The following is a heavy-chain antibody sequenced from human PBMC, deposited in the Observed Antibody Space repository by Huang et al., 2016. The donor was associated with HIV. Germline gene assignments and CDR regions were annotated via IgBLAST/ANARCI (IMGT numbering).Heavy chain of an antibody. J-gene: IGHJ3*02. CDR2: IRYDGSNN. D-gene: IGHD2-21*01. CDR3: AKRVDYSSAFDI. Sequence: QVQLVESGGGVVQPGGSLSLSCAASGFTFSSYGMHWVRQAPGKGLEWVAFIRYDGSNNYYADSVKGRFTISRDNSKNTLYLQMNSLRAEDTAVYYCAKRVDYSSAFDIWGQGTMVTVSS. V-gene: IGHV3-30*02. CDR1: GFTFSSYG.